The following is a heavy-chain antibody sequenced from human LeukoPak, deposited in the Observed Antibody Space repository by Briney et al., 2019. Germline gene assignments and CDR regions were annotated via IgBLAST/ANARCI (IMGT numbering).Heavy chain of an antibody. V-gene: IGHV4-30-4*01. J-gene: IGHJ4*02. CDR1: GASISSGDYY. CDR3: ARDGYNSGYFDY. D-gene: IGHD5-24*01. CDR2: IYYSRST. Sequence: SETLSLTCTVSGASISSGDYYWNWIRQPPGKGLEWIGYIYYSRSTSYSPSLKSRLTISVDTSKNQFSLKLSSVTAADTAVYYCARDGYNSGYFDYWGQGTLVTVSS.